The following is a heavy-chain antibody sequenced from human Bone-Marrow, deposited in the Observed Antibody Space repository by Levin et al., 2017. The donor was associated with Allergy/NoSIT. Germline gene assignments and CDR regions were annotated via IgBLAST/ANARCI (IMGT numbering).Heavy chain of an antibody. J-gene: IGHJ6*02. Sequence: GESLKISCAASGFTSSTYPMSWVRQAPGKGLEWVAVISDDGSKRYYIDSVRGRVTISRDNSKNTLYLQMNSLRSEDTGVYYCARDRGVWGYYYGMDVWGPGTTVTVSS. CDR2: ISDDGSKR. D-gene: IGHD3-16*01. CDR3: ARDRGVWGYYYGMDV. V-gene: IGHV3-30*04. CDR1: GFTSSTYP.